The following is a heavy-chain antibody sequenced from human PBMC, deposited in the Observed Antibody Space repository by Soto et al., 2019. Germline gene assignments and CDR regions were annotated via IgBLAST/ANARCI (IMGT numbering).Heavy chain of an antibody. D-gene: IGHD6-25*01. J-gene: IGHJ5*02. CDR3: ASATIAAVLVSECFDP. CDR2: INQAGNEK. Sequence: EVQLVESGGGLVEPGGSLRLSCAASGFAFSNYWLSWLRQAPGKGLEWVANINQAGNEKYYVDAMKVRFTASRDNAKKSPYLQTNSPSAEDTAVYYGASATIAAVLVSECFDPWGQGTLVSVSS. V-gene: IGHV3-7*01. CDR1: GFAFSNYW.